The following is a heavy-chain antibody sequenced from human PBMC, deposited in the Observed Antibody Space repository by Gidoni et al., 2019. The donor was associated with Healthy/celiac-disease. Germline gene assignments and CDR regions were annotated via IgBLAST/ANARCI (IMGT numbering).Heavy chain of an antibody. CDR2: INPNSGGT. CDR3: ARDMVSSTSLVAASLFDY. Sequence: QVQLVQSGAEVKKPGASVKVSCKASGYTFTGYYMHWVRQAPGQGLEWMGWINPNSGGTNYAQKFQGRVTMTRDTSISTAYMELSRLRSDDTAVYYCARDMVSSTSLVAASLFDYWGQGTLVTVSS. V-gene: IGHV1-2*02. J-gene: IGHJ4*02. D-gene: IGHD2-2*01. CDR1: GYTFTGYY.